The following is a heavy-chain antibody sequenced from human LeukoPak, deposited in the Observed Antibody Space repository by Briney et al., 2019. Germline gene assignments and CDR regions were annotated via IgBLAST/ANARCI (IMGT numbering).Heavy chain of an antibody. D-gene: IGHD3-22*01. Sequence: PGGSLRLSCATSGFTFSSSWMSWVRQAPGKGLECVANIKEDGREKYYVDSVKGRFTISRDNAKNSLYLQMSSLRAEDTAVYYCARGRYYYDSSGYVPFDYWGQGTLVTVSS. CDR1: GFTFSSSW. CDR3: ARGRYYYDSSGYVPFDY. J-gene: IGHJ4*02. CDR2: IKEDGREK. V-gene: IGHV3-7*01.